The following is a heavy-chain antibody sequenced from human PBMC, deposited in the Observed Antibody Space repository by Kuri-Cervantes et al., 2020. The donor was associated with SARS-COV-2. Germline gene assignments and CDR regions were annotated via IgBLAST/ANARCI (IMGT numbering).Heavy chain of an antibody. V-gene: IGHV3-23*01. D-gene: IGHD3-10*01. CDR2: INDAGTTT. J-gene: IGHJ4*02. CDR3: ATGFTSVWFRPLAY. Sequence: GGSLRLSCAASGFSFSDYVVTWVRQAPGKGLEWVSIINDAGTTTHYADSVKGRFTISRDNSKNTVYRQMNNLEVEDTAVYFCATGFTSVWFRPLAYWGQGTLVTVSS. CDR1: GFSFSDYV.